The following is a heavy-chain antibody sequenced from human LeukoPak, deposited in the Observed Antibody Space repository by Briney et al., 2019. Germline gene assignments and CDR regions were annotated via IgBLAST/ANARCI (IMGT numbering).Heavy chain of an antibody. Sequence: PGGSLRLSCAASGFTFSSYAMHWVRQASGKGLEWVAVISYDGSNKYYADSVKGRFTISRDNSRNTLYLQMNSLRAEDTAVYYCASVRGPYHFDYWGQGTLVTVSS. D-gene: IGHD3-10*01. CDR1: GFTFSSYA. J-gene: IGHJ4*02. CDR3: ASVRGPYHFDY. V-gene: IGHV3-30*04. CDR2: ISYDGSNK.